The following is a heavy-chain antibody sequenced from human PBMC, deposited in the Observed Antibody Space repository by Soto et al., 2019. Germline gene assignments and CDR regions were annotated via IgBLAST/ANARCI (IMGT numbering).Heavy chain of an antibody. V-gene: IGHV3-43*01. CDR1: GFTFDDYT. J-gene: IGHJ4*02. Sequence: DVQLVESGGVVVQPGGSLRLSCAASGFTFDDYTMHWVRQAPGKGLEWVSLISWDGDSTYYADSVKGRFTISRDNSENSRYLQMNSLRTEDTAFYYCAKDIAGSGWYALDFWGQGTLVTVSS. CDR2: ISWDGDST. CDR3: AKDIAGSGWYALDF. D-gene: IGHD6-19*01.